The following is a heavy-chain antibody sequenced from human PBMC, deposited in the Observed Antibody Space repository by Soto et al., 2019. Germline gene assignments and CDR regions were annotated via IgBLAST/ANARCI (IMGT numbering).Heavy chain of an antibody. CDR2: IYYDGRS. J-gene: IGHJ6*02. V-gene: IGHV4-31*03. Sequence: LSLTCSVSGDSLSRNGYFWTWIRQHPGKGLEWIGYIYYDGRSYYTPSLKSRVIISVDTSKNQFSLNLTAVTAADTAVYYCARGTMLRGPGYYYAMDVWGQGTTVTVSS. CDR1: GDSLSRNGYF. CDR3: ARGTMLRGPGYYYAMDV. D-gene: IGHD3-10*01.